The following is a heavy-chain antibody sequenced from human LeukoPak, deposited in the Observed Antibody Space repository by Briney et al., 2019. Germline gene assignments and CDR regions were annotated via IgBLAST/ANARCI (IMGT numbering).Heavy chain of an antibody. Sequence: SETLSLTCTVSGYSISSGYYWGWIRQPPGKGLEWIGSIYHSGSTYYNPSLKSRVTISVDTSKNQFSLKLSSVTAADTAVYYCARDNSGLDYWGQGTLVTVSS. V-gene: IGHV4-38-2*02. CDR2: IYHSGST. D-gene: IGHD5-12*01. CDR3: ARDNSGLDY. CDR1: GYSISSGYY. J-gene: IGHJ4*02.